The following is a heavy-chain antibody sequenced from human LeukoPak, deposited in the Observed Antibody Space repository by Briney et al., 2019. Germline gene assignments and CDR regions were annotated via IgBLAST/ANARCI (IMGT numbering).Heavy chain of an antibody. D-gene: IGHD3-3*01. CDR1: GFTVSSYE. J-gene: IGHJ6*03. CDR2: ISGSGGKT. V-gene: IGHV3-23*01. Sequence: GVSLRLCCTVSGFTVSSYELSWIRQAPGKGLELVSGISGSGGKTYDADSVKGRFTISRDNSKNMLYMQKISLRFDHTAVYYCAKDAGDFWSGLYYYYMDVWGKGTTVTVSS. CDR3: AKDAGDFWSGLYYYYMDV.